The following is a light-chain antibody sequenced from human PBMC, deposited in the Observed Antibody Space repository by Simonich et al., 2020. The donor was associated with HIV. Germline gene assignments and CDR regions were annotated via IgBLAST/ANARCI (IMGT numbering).Light chain of an antibody. Sequence: DIQMTQSPSSLSASVGDRVTITCQASQDITNYLNWYQQKPGKAPELLIYAASNLQSGVPSRFSGSGSGTDFTLTINSLQPEDFATYYCQQSHTTPYTFGQGTKLDIK. V-gene: IGKV1-39*01. J-gene: IGKJ2*01. CDR3: QQSHTTPYT. CDR1: QDITNY. CDR2: AAS.